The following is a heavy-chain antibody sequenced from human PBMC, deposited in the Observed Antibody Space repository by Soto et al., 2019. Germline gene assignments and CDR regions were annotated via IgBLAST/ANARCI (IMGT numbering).Heavy chain of an antibody. D-gene: IGHD3-3*01. CDR1: GGSISSYY. CDR3: AGAQFTIIGVVEDWFDP. Sequence: PSETLSLTCTVSGGSISSYYWSWIRQPPGKGLEWIGYIYYSGSTNYNPSLKSRVTISVDTSKNQFSLKLSSVTAADTAVYYCAGAQFTIIGVVEDWFDPWGQGTLVTVSS. CDR2: IYYSGST. J-gene: IGHJ5*02. V-gene: IGHV4-59*01.